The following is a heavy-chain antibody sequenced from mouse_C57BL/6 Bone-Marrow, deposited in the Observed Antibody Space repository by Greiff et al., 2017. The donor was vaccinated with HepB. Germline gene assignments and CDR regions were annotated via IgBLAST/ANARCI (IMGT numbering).Heavy chain of an antibody. CDR3: TYYGSVDY. CDR2: IDPENGDT. CDR1: GFNIKDDY. V-gene: IGHV14-4*01. J-gene: IGHJ2*01. Sequence: EVQLQQSGAELVRPGASVKLSCTASGFNIKDDYMHWVKQRPEQGLEWIGWIDPENGDTEYASKFQGKATITADTSSTTAYLQLCSLTSEDTAVYYCTYYGSVDYWGQGTTLTVSS. D-gene: IGHD1-1*01.